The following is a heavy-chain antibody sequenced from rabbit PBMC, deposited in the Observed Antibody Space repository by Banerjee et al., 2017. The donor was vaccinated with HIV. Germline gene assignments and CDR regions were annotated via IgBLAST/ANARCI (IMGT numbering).Heavy chain of an antibody. CDR1: GFSFSSNYY. CDR2: SYAGSSGST. J-gene: IGHJ4*01. CDR3: ARNPYDGNSLNL. V-gene: IGHV1S40*01. Sequence: QSLEESGGDLVKPGASLTLTCTASGFSFSSNYYMCWVRQAPGKGLEWIACSYAGSSGSTYYASWAKGRFTISRSTSLNTVDLKVTSLTAADTATYFCARNPYDGNSLNLWGQGTLVTVS. D-gene: IGHD8-1*01.